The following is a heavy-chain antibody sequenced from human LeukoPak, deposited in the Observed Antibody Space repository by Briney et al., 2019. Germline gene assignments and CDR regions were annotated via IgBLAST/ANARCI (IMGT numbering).Heavy chain of an antibody. J-gene: IGHJ4*02. CDR1: GFTFSNAW. CDR2: IKSKTDGGTT. V-gene: IGHV3-15*01. D-gene: IGHD3-10*01. CDR3: TTARMVRGVSTRLGGYFDY. Sequence: PGGSLRLSCAASGFTFSNAWMSWVRQAPGKGLEWVGRIKSKTDGGTTDYAAPVKGRFTISRADSKNTLYLQMNSLKTEDTAVYYCTTARMVRGVSTRLGGYFDYWGQGTLVTVSS.